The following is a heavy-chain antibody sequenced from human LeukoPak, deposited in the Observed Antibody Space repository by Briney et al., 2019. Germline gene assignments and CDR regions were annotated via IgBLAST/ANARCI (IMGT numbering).Heavy chain of an antibody. Sequence: GGSLRLSCAASGFTFNNYVMNWVRQAPGKGLEWVSAITDSSTSTYYADSVKGRFTISRHNSKNTLYLQMNSLRAEDTAVYYCARGGNSDERSFDYWGQGTLVTVSS. CDR2: ITDSSTST. V-gene: IGHV3-23*01. CDR1: GFTFNNYV. J-gene: IGHJ4*02. D-gene: IGHD4-23*01. CDR3: ARGGNSDERSFDY.